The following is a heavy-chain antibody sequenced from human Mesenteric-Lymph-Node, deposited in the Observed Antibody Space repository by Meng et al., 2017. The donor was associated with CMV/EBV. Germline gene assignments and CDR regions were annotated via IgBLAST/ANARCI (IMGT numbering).Heavy chain of an antibody. J-gene: IGHJ4*02. CDR3: ARQGGAGSSSSGGIDY. Sequence: GGSLRLSCAASGFTFSNYAMYWVRQAPGKGLEWVAVISYDGSNEYYADSVKGRFTMSRDNSKNTLYLQMNSLRADDTAVYYCARQGGAGSSSSGGIDYWGQGTLVTVSS. D-gene: IGHD6-6*01. CDR1: GFTFSNYA. CDR2: ISYDGSNE. V-gene: IGHV3-30-3*01.